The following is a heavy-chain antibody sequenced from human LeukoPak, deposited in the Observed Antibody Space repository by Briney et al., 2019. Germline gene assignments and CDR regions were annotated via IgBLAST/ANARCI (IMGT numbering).Heavy chain of an antibody. CDR2: ISGSGGST. CDR1: GFTFSSYA. CDR3: AKRSRDGYVDY. V-gene: IGHV3-23*01. Sequence: GSLRLSCAASGFTFSSYAMSWVRRAPGKGLEWVSAISGSGGSTYYADSVKGRFTSSRENDKNTLYLQMNSLRAEDTAVYYCAKRSRDGYVDYWGQGTLVTVSS. D-gene: IGHD5-24*01. J-gene: IGHJ4*02.